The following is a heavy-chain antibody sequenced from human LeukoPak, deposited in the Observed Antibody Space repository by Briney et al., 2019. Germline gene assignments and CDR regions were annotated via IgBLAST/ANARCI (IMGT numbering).Heavy chain of an antibody. CDR1: GYTFTSYD. J-gene: IGHJ6*02. CDR3: ARDDDHYYGMDV. D-gene: IGHD1-1*01. V-gene: IGHV1-8*01. Sequence: ASVKVSCKASGYTFTSYDINWVRQTTGKGLEGMGWMNPNSGNTGYAQKLQGRVTMTRNTSISTAYMELSSLRSEDTAVYYCARDDDHYYGMDVWGRGTTVTVSS. CDR2: MNPNSGNT.